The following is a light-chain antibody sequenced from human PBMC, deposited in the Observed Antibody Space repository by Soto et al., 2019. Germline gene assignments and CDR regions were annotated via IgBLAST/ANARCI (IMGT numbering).Light chain of an antibody. CDR2: GAS. CDR1: QSVSSN. Sequence: EIVMTQSPATLSVSPGERATLSCRASQSVSSNLAWYQQKPGQAPRLLIYGASTRATGIPAMFIGSRSGTEYTLKTISLQSEDFAISYCQQYNNSSTITFGPGTKVDIE. J-gene: IGKJ3*01. CDR3: QQYNNSSTIT. V-gene: IGKV3D-15*01.